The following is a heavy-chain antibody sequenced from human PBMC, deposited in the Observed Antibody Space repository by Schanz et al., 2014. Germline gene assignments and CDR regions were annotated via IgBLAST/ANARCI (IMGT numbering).Heavy chain of an antibody. CDR1: GFTFDDYT. CDR3: ANLDGVSSSTVS. V-gene: IGHV3-43*01. J-gene: IGHJ5*02. CDR2: ITWDGGIT. Sequence: EVQLLESGGALEQPGGSLRLSCAASGFTFDDYTMHWVRQAPGKGLEWVSLITWDGGITYYADSLKGRFTIARDNSKNTLYLQMNSLKPDDAGVYYCANLDGVSSSTVSWGPGTLVTVSS. D-gene: IGHD1-1*01.